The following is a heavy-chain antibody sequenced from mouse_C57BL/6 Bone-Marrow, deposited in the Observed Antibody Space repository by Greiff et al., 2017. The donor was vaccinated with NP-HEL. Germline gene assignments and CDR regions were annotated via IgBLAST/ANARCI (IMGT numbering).Heavy chain of an antibody. CDR1: GYTFTDYE. Sequence: QVQLQQSGAELVRPGASVTLSCKASGYTFTDYEMHWVKQTPVHGLEWIGAIDPETGGTAYNQKFKGKAILTADKSSSTAYMVLLSLTSEDSAVYYCTRWLLRLDYWGKGTTLTVSS. D-gene: IGHD2-3*01. V-gene: IGHV1-15*01. J-gene: IGHJ2*01. CDR3: TRWLLRLDY. CDR2: IDPETGGT.